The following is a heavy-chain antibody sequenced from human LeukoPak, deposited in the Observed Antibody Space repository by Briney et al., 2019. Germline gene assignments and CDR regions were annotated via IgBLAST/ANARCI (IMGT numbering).Heavy chain of an antibody. CDR1: GGSISSYY. J-gene: IGHJ3*02. CDR2: IYTSGST. CDR3: ARANWGFGDAFDI. V-gene: IGHV4-4*07. Sequence: SETLSLTCTVSGGSISSYYWSWLRQPAGKGLEWIGRIYTSGSTNYNPSLKSRVTMAGNTSKNQFSLKLSSVTAADTAVYYCARANWGFGDAFDIWGQGTMVTVSS. D-gene: IGHD7-27*01.